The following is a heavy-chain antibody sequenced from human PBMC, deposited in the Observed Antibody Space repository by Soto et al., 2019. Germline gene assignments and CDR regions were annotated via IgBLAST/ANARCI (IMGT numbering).Heavy chain of an antibody. CDR1: GGTFSSYA. J-gene: IGHJ4*02. CDR3: AREQRKNSSSSGGYDY. CDR2: IIPIFGTA. V-gene: IGHV1-69*13. D-gene: IGHD6-6*01. Sequence: GASVKVSCKASGGTFSSYAISWVRQAPGQGLEWMGGIIPIFGTANYAQKFQGRVTITADESTSTAYMELSSLRSEDTAVYYCAREQRKNSSSSGGYDYWGQGTLVTVSS.